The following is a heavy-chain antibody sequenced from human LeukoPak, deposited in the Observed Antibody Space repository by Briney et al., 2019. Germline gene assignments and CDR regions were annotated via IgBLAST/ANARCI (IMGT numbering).Heavy chain of an antibody. CDR2: INAGNGNT. D-gene: IGHD1-26*01. J-gene: IGHJ6*02. CDR3: ARDPGIVGATTYYYYGMDV. Sequence: ASVKVSCKAYGYTFTSYAMHWVRQAPGQGLEWMGWINAGNGNTEYSQKFQGRVTITRDTSASTAYMELRSLRSDDTAVYYCARDPGIVGATTYYYYGMDVWGQGTTVTVSS. V-gene: IGHV1-3*01. CDR1: GYTFTSYA.